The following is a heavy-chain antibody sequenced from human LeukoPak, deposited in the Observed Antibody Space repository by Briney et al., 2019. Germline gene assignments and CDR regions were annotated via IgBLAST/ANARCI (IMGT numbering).Heavy chain of an antibody. Sequence: PSQTLSLTCTVSGGSISSGGYYWSWIRQHPGKGLEWIGYIYYSGSTYYNPSLKSRVTISVDTSKNQFSLKLSSVTAADTAVYYCARGPSSFGEVIVAPYYYGMDVWGQGTTVTVSS. CDR3: ARGPSSFGEVIVAPYYYGMDV. J-gene: IGHJ6*02. D-gene: IGHD3-16*02. CDR1: GGSISSGGYY. V-gene: IGHV4-31*03. CDR2: IYYSGST.